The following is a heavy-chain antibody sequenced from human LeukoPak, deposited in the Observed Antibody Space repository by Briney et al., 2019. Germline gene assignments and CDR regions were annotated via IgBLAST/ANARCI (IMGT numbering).Heavy chain of an antibody. V-gene: IGHV4-39*07. D-gene: IGHD2-2*01. J-gene: IGHJ6*03. CDR1: GGSISSSSYY. CDR2: IYYSGST. Sequence: SETLSLTCTVSGGSISSSSYYWGWIRQPPGKGLEWIGSIYYSGSTYYNPSLKSRVTISVDTSKNQFSLKLSSVTAADTAVYYCARVGGDQLLIRHYYYYMDVWGKGTTVTVSS. CDR3: ARVGGDQLLIRHYYYYMDV.